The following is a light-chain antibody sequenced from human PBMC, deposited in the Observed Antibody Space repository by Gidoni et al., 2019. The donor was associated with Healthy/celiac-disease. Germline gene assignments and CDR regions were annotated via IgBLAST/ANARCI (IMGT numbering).Light chain of an antibody. Sequence: EIVLTQYPATLSLSPGERATLSCRASQSVSSYLAWYQQKPGQAPRLLIYDASNRATGIPARFSGSGSGTDVTLTISSLEPEDFAVYYCQQRSNWPLVTFGPGTKVDIK. V-gene: IGKV3-11*01. CDR2: DAS. CDR1: QSVSSY. CDR3: QQRSNWPLVT. J-gene: IGKJ3*01.